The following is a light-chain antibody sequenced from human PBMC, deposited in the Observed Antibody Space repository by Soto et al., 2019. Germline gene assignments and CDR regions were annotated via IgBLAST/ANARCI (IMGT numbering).Light chain of an antibody. J-gene: IGKJ1*01. CDR3: QQSYNSPQT. Sequence: DIQMTQSPSSLSASVGYRVTITCRASQTIMTYLNWYQLKPGKPPRLLIYAASSLQSGVPSRFSGSGSGTDFTLTISSLQPEDFATYSCQQSYNSPQTFGQGTKVDIK. CDR2: AAS. V-gene: IGKV1-39*01. CDR1: QTIMTY.